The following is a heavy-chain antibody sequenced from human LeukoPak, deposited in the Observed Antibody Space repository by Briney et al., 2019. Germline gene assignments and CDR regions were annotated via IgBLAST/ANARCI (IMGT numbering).Heavy chain of an antibody. Sequence: SETLSLTCTVSGGSISSSSYYWGWIRQPPGKGLEWIGYIYYSGSTNYNPSLKNRVTISVDTSKNQFSLKLSSVTAADTAVYYCARARVGGGAFDIWGQGTMVTVSS. J-gene: IGHJ3*02. CDR3: ARARVGGGAFDI. CDR1: GGSISSSSYY. CDR2: IYYSGST. V-gene: IGHV4-61*05. D-gene: IGHD3-16*01.